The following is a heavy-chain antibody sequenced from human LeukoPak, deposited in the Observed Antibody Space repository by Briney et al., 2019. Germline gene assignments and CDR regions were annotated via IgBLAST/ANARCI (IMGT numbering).Heavy chain of an antibody. CDR2: IYYSGST. D-gene: IGHD5-24*01. J-gene: IGHJ6*02. V-gene: IGHV4-30-4*01. Sequence: SETLSLTGTVSGGSISSGDYYWSWIRQPPGKGLEWIGYIYYSGSTYYNPSLKSRVTISVDTSKNQFSLKLSSVTAADTAVYYCARVRDPYYGMDVWGQGTTVTVSS. CDR3: ARVRDPYYGMDV. CDR1: GGSISSGDYY.